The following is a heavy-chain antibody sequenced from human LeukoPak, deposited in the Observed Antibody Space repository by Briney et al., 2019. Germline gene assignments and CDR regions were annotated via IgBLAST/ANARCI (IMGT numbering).Heavy chain of an antibody. J-gene: IGHJ3*02. CDR1: GFTFGSYA. Sequence: PGRSLRLSCAASGFTFGSYAMHWVRQAPGKGLEWVAVISYDGSNKYYADSVKGRFTISRDNSKNTLYLQMNSLRAEDTAVYYCASSYDILTDGDAFDIWGQGTMVTVSS. V-gene: IGHV3-30-3*01. CDR3: ASSYDILTDGDAFDI. CDR2: ISYDGSNK. D-gene: IGHD3-9*01.